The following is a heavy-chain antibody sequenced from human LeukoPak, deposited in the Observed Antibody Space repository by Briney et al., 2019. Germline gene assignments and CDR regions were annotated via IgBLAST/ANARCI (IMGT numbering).Heavy chain of an antibody. CDR3: ATVSSFDSNFYYYF. V-gene: IGHV1-24*01. Sequence: GASVKVSCKGSGYTLSQLVIHRVRQAPGEGLEWMGGFDPENGEMIYAQKFQGRVTMSEDTSTDTAYMHMSSLRSEDTAIYYCATVSSFDSNFYYYFWGQGTLVTVSS. D-gene: IGHD3-22*01. CDR2: FDPENGEM. CDR1: GYTLSQLV. J-gene: IGHJ4*02.